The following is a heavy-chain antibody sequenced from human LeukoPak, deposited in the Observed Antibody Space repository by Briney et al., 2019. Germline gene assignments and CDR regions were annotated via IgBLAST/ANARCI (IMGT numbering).Heavy chain of an antibody. V-gene: IGHV3-7*01. CDR1: GFTFSSYW. J-gene: IGHJ4*02. CDR3: ARVGSLGYCSGGSCPGDY. CDR2: IKQDGSEK. D-gene: IGHD2-15*01. Sequence: GGSLRLSCAASGFTFSSYWMSWVRQAPGKGLEWAANIKQDGSEKYYVDSVKGRFTISRDNAKNSLYLQMNSLRAEDTAVYYCARVGSLGYCSGGSCPGDYWGQGTLVTVSS.